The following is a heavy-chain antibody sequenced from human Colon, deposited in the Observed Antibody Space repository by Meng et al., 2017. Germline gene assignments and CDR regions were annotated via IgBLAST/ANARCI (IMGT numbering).Heavy chain of an antibody. J-gene: IGHJ2*01. CDR3: AGGSKEVSSSGPLYFDL. Sequence: SETLSLTCTVSGGSISSGGYSWTWIRQPAGKGLEWVGRIHASGNTNYNPSLMSRLTVSLDTSKNQFSLNLKSVTAADTAVYYFAGGSKEVSSSGPLYFDLWGRGTLVTVSS. CDR1: GGSISSGGYS. D-gene: IGHD6-19*01. V-gene: IGHV4-61*02. CDR2: IHASGNT.